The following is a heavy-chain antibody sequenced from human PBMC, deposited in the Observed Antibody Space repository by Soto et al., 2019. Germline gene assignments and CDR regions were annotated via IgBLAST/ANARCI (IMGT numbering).Heavy chain of an antibody. CDR3: VRGAAVAGGSNWFHP. Sequence: QAQLVQSGAEVKKPGASVKVSCKASGYTFINYYIHWVRQAPGQGLVWVGIINPNDGSTIYPQKFQGRVTLTRDTSTSTVYMQLSSLRSEDTAIYYCVRGAAVAGGSNWFHPWGQGTLVTVSS. J-gene: IGHJ5*02. CDR1: GYTFINYY. CDR2: INPNDGST. V-gene: IGHV1-46*01. D-gene: IGHD6-19*01.